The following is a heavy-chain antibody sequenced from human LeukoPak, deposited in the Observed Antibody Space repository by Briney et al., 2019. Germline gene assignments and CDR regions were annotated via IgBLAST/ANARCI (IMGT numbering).Heavy chain of an antibody. Sequence: GGSLRLSCAASGFTFSSYWMYWVRQAPGKGLVWVSRIKSDGSTTNYADSVKGRFTISRDNSKNTLYLQMNSLRAEDTAVYYCARAPQGGQFGEYAYWGQGTLVTVSS. CDR2: IKSDGSTT. D-gene: IGHD3-10*01. CDR1: GFTFSSYW. V-gene: IGHV3-74*01. J-gene: IGHJ4*02. CDR3: ARAPQGGQFGEYAY.